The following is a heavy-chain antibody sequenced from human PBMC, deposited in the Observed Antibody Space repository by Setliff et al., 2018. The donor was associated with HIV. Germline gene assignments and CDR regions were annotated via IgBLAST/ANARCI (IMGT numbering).Heavy chain of an antibody. CDR1: EFTFSSYA. CDR2: MPDDGSKE. CDR3: TREWPRVLQFLEWLHMDV. D-gene: IGHD3-3*01. J-gene: IGHJ6*03. Sequence: GGSLRLSCVASEFTFSSYAMHWVRQAPGKGLEWVAVMPDDGSKEYYTDSVRGRFTISRDDSKNTAYLQMNSLKTEDTAVYYCTREWPRVLQFLEWLHMDVWGKGTTVTVSS. V-gene: IGHV3-30*07.